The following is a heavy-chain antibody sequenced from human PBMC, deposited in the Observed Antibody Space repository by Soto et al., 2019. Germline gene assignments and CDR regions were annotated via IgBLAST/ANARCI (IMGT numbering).Heavy chain of an antibody. CDR3: ARTYYYDSSGLDY. D-gene: IGHD3-22*01. CDR1: GFTFSSYA. V-gene: IGHV3-23*01. J-gene: IGHJ4*02. CDR2: ISGSGGST. Sequence: EVQLLESGGGLVQPGGSLRLSCAASGFTFSSYAMSWVRQAPGKGLEWVSAISGSGGSTYYADSVKGRFTISRDNSKNTLYLQMNSLRAEDTAVYYCARTYYYDSSGLDYWGQGTLVTVSS.